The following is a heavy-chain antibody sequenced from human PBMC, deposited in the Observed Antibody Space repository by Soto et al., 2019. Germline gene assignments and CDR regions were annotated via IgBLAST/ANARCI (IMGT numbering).Heavy chain of an antibody. V-gene: IGHV1-2*04. D-gene: IGHD3-3*01. CDR1: GYTFTGYY. CDR2: INPNSGGT. CDR3: ARGRKIFGAPNPYYYYGMDV. Sequence: ASVKVSCKASGYTFTGYYIHWVRQAPGQRLEWMGWINPNSGGTNYAQKFQGWVTMTRDTSISTAYMELSRLRSDDTAVYYCARGRKIFGAPNPYYYYGMDVWGQGTTVTVS. J-gene: IGHJ6*02.